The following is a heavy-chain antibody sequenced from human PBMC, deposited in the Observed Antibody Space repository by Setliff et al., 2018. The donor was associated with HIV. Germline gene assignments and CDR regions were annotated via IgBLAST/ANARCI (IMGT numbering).Heavy chain of an antibody. CDR3: AKDQEDSSGLDY. V-gene: IGHV3-30*02. CDR2: IRADGINK. D-gene: IGHD6-19*01. Sequence: PGGSLRLSCVASGFMFSSHGMHWVRQAPGKGLECLAFIRADGINKYHADSVKGRFTISRDNSKNTLYLQMNSLRAEDTAVYYCAKDQEDSSGLDYWGQGTLVTVSS. J-gene: IGHJ4*02. CDR1: GFMFSSHG.